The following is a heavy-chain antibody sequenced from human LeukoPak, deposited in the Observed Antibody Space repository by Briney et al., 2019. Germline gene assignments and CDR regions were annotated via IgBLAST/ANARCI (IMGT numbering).Heavy chain of an antibody. CDR1: GYTFTSYY. J-gene: IGHJ4*02. CDR3: ASDYGGGRGYFDY. Sequence: GASVKVSCKASGYTFTSYYMHWVRQAPGQGLEWMGIINPSGGSTSYAQKFQGRVTMTRDTSTSTVYMEPSSLRSEDTAVYYCASDYGGGRGYFDYWGQGTLVTVSS. V-gene: IGHV1-46*01. CDR2: INPSGGST. D-gene: IGHD4-23*01.